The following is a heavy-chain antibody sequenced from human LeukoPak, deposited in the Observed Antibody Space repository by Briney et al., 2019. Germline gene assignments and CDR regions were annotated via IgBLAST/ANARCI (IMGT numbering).Heavy chain of an antibody. CDR2: ISSSSSYI. CDR3: ASLPSRSSSWYADYYYMDV. D-gene: IGHD6-13*01. Sequence: GGSLRLSCAASGFTFSSYWMSWVRQAPGKGLEWVSSISSSSSYIYHADSVKGRFTISRDNAKNSLYLQMNSLRAEDTAVYYCASLPSRSSSWYADYYYMDVWGKGTTVTVSS. V-gene: IGHV3-21*01. CDR1: GFTFSSYW. J-gene: IGHJ6*03.